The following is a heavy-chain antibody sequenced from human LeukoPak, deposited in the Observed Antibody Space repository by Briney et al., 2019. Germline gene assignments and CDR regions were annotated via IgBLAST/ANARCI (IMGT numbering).Heavy chain of an antibody. CDR2: INHSGST. D-gene: IGHD6-6*01. CDR3: ARGRGIIAARPGPN. J-gene: IGHJ4*02. Sequence: SETLSLTCAVYGGSFSGYYWSWIRQPPGKGLEWIGEINHSGSTNYNPSLKSRVTISVDTSKNQFSLKLSSVTAADTAVYYCARGRGIIAARPGPNWGQGTLVTVSS. CDR1: GGSFSGYY. V-gene: IGHV4-34*01.